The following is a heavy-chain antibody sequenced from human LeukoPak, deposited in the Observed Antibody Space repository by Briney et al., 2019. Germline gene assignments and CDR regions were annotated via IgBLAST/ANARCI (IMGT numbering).Heavy chain of an antibody. D-gene: IGHD5-12*01. CDR3: ARRGGFSGHDFGGGIEGYFDY. J-gene: IGHJ4*02. Sequence: GGSLRLSCVASGFSVSSHYMNWVRQAPGKGLEWVSVIDSADKTYYADSVKGRSTISRDNSNDTVFLHLNSVRAEDTAVYYCARRGGFSGHDFGGGIEGYFDYWGQGTVVTVSS. CDR2: IDSADKT. CDR1: GFSVSSHY. V-gene: IGHV3-53*01.